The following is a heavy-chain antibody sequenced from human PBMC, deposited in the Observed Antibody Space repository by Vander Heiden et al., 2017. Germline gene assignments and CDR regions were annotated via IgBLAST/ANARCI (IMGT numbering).Heavy chain of an antibody. V-gene: IGHV3-43*01. CDR1: GFTFGDYT. J-gene: IGHJ4*02. D-gene: IGHD1-26*01. Sequence: EVQLVESGGVVVQPGGSLRLSCAASGFTFGDYTMQWVRQAPGKGMEWVSVISWDGGRTYYADSVKGRFTTSRDNSKNSLYLQMNSLRTEDTALYYCAKDIGRGSHYDYFDYWGQGTLVTVSS. CDR3: AKDIGRGSHYDYFDY. CDR2: ISWDGGRT.